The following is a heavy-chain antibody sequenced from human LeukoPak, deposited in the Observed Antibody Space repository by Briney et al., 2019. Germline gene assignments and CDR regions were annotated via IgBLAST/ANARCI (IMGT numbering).Heavy chain of an antibody. J-gene: IGHJ4*02. D-gene: IGHD2-15*01. CDR1: GYTFTSYG. CDR2: ISAYNGNT. CDR3: ARDRAYCSGSSCWYFDY. V-gene: IGHV1-18*01. Sequence: ASVKVSCKASGYTFTSYGISWVRQAPGQGLEWMGWISAYNGNTNYAQKLQDRVTMTTDTSTSTAYMELRSLRSDDTAVYYCARDRAYCSGSSCWYFDYWGQGTLVTVSS.